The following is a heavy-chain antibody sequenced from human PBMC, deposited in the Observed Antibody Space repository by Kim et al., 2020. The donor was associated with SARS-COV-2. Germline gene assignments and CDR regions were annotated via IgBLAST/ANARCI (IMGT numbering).Heavy chain of an antibody. CDR1: GFTFSSYS. Sequence: GGSLRLSCAASGFTFSSYSMNWVRQAPGKGLEWVSYISSSSSTIYYADSVKGRFTISRENAKNSLYLQMNSLRDEDTAVYYCARDPLGGCGGDCYSDWFDPWGQGTLVTVSS. V-gene: IGHV3-48*02. CDR2: ISSSSSTI. D-gene: IGHD2-21*02. CDR3: ARDPLGGCGGDCYSDWFDP. J-gene: IGHJ5*02.